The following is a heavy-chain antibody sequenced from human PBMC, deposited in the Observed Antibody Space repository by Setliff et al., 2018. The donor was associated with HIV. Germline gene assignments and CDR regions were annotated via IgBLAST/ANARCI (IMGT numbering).Heavy chain of an antibody. CDR1: GGTFSSYA. J-gene: IGHJ4*02. Sequence: SVKVSCKTSGGTFSSYAISWVRQAPGQGLEWMGGIIPIFGPTNYAQKFQGRVTITADESTTTAYMELSSLRSEDTAVYYCARERNYGVNRPFDYWGQGTLVTVSS. V-gene: IGHV1-69*13. D-gene: IGHD4-17*01. CDR2: IIPIFGPT. CDR3: ARERNYGVNRPFDY.